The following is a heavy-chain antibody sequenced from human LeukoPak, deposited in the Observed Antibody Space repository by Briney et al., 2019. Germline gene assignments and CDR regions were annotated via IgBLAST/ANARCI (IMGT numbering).Heavy chain of an antibody. CDR2: IYSGGST. Sequence: GSLRLSCAASGFTVSSNYMGWVRQAPGKGLEWVSVIYSGGSTYYADSVKGRFTISRDNSKSTLYLQMNSLRAEDTAVYYCACHDYYDSSDLVGYWGQGTLVTVSS. D-gene: IGHD3-22*01. CDR3: ACHDYYDSSDLVGY. CDR1: GFTVSSNY. J-gene: IGHJ4*02. V-gene: IGHV3-53*01.